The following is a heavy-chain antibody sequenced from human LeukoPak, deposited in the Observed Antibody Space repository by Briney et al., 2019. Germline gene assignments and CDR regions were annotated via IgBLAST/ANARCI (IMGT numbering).Heavy chain of an antibody. CDR2: IYGSGYT. Sequence: SETLSLTCTVSGGSISGWYWSWIRQPPGKGLEWIGYIYGSGYTNYNPSLKSRVTMSIDTSKNHFSLKLTSVTAADTATYYCARETSLAGFTSGLGFNYWGQGILVTVSS. D-gene: IGHD6-19*01. J-gene: IGHJ4*02. V-gene: IGHV4-59*01. CDR1: GGSISGWY. CDR3: ARETSLAGFTSGLGFNY.